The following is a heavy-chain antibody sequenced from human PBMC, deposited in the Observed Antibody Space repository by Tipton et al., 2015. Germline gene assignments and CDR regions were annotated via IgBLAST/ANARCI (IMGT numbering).Heavy chain of an antibody. D-gene: IGHD1-20*01. CDR3: ARGRSGYNWNDFHYYYAMDV. Sequence: SLRLSCAASGFTFSSYSMNWVRQAPGKGLEWVSFISSSSSYIYYADSVKGRFTISRDNAKNSLSLQMNSLRAEDTAVYYCARGRSGYNWNDFHYYYAMDVWGQGTTVTVSS. J-gene: IGHJ6*02. V-gene: IGHV3-21*01. CDR1: GFTFSSYS. CDR2: ISSSSSYI.